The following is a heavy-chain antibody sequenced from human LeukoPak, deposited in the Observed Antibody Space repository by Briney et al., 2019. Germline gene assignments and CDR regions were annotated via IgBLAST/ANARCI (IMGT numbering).Heavy chain of an antibody. CDR1: GFTFSSYS. J-gene: IGHJ4*02. D-gene: IGHD6-13*01. CDR2: ISSSSSCI. V-gene: IGHV3-21*01. CDR3: ASAGYSSSWYQVY. Sequence: GASLRLSCAASGFTFSSYSMNWVRQAPGKGLEWFSSISSSSSCIYYADSVKGRFTISRDNAKNSLYLQMNSLRAEGTAVYYCASAGYSSSWYQVYWGQGTLVTVSS.